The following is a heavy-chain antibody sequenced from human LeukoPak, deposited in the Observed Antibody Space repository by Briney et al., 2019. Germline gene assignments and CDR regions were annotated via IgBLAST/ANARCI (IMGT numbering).Heavy chain of an antibody. Sequence: SETLSLTCTVSGGSISSTSHYWGWIRQSPGKGLEWIGSIYYRGSTYDNPSLKSRVTISVDTSKNQFSLKLSSVTAADTALYYCARHYSSSWFDFWGQGTLVTVSS. CDR3: ARHYSSSWFDF. J-gene: IGHJ4*02. CDR2: IYYRGST. D-gene: IGHD6-13*01. V-gene: IGHV4-39*01. CDR1: GGSISSTSHY.